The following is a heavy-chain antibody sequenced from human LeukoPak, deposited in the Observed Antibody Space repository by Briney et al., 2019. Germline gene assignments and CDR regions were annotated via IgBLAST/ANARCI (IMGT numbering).Heavy chain of an antibody. CDR2: MNPNSGNT. Sequence: ASVKVSCKASGYTFTSYDINWVRQATGQGLEWMGWMNPNSGNTGYAQKLQGRVTMTTDTSTSTAYMELRSLRSDDTAVYYCARGVGPFDPWGQGTLVTASS. J-gene: IGHJ5*02. V-gene: IGHV1-8*01. CDR1: GYTFTSYD. CDR3: ARGVGPFDP.